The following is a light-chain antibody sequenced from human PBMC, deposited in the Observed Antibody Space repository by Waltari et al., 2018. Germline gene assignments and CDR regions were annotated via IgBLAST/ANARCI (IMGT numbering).Light chain of an antibody. V-gene: IGLV4-69*01. CDR1: SGHSTYA. CDR3: QTWVTGIRVI. CDR2: VDSGGSY. Sequence: QLVLTQSPSASASLGASVTLTCTLSSGHSTYAIAWHQPRPDKGPRYLMKVDSGGSYTKGNGISDRFSGSSSGTERYLTISSLQSDDEADYYCQTWVTGIRVIFGGGTKLTVL. J-gene: IGLJ2*01.